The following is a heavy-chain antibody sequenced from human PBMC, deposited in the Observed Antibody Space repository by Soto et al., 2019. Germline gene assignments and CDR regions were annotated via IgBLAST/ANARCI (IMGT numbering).Heavy chain of an antibody. D-gene: IGHD3-10*01. Sequence: PSETLSLTCAVYGGSFSGYYWSWIRQPPGKGLEWIGEINHSGSTNYNPSLKSRVTISVDTSKNQFSLKLSSVTAADTAVYYCACIGEALKNWFDPWGQGTLVTVSS. J-gene: IGHJ5*02. CDR3: ACIGEALKNWFDP. CDR1: GGSFSGYY. V-gene: IGHV4-34*01. CDR2: INHSGST.